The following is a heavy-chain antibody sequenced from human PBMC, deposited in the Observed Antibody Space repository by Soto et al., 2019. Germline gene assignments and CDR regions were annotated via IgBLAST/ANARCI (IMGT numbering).Heavy chain of an antibody. J-gene: IGHJ6*04. CDR2: IIPIFGTA. CDR3: AGGAHCSGSGGVSRVAFDDAATCGIDA. V-gene: IGHV1-69*13. CDR1: GGTFSSYA. Sequence: SVMVSCKASGGTFSSYAISWVRQAPGQGLEWMGGIIPIFGTANYAQKFQGRVTITADESTSTAYMELSSLRSEDTAVYYCAGGAHCSGSGGVSRVAFDDAATCGIDAWGIGAAVTISS. D-gene: IGHD3-10*01.